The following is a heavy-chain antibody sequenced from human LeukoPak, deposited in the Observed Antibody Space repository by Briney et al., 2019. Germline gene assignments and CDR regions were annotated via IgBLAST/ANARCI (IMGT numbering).Heavy chain of an antibody. V-gene: IGHV4-39*01. CDR1: GGSISSSSYY. J-gene: IGHJ6*02. D-gene: IGHD3-10*01. CDR2: IYYRGST. Sequence: PSETLSLTCTVSGGSISSSSYYWGGIRQPPGKGVEGIGSIYYRGSTYYNPSLKSRVTISVDTSNTQFSLKLSSVTAADTAVYYCARLRITMVRGVWTPNYGMDVWGQGTTVTVSS. CDR3: ARLRITMVRGVWTPNYGMDV.